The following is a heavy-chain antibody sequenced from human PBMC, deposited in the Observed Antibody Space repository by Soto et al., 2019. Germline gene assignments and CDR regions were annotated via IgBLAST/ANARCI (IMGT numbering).Heavy chain of an antibody. CDR3: VRGRFLEWLRNYYYYGMDV. D-gene: IGHD3-3*01. CDR1: GYTFTSYY. CDR2: INPSGGST. Sequence: GASVKVSCKASGYTFTSYYMHWVRQAPGQGLEWMGIINPSGGSTSYAQKFQGRVTMTRDTSTSTVYMELSSLRSEDTAVYYCVRGRFLEWLRNYYYYGMDVWGQGTTVTVSS. V-gene: IGHV1-46*01. J-gene: IGHJ6*02.